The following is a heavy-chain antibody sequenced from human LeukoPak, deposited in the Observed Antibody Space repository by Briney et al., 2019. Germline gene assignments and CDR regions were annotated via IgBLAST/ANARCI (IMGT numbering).Heavy chain of an antibody. CDR3: ARSTYCGGDCYPALGY. CDR2: ISSSNNTI. D-gene: IGHD2-21*02. V-gene: IGHV3-48*02. CDR1: GFTFSSYS. J-gene: IGHJ4*02. Sequence: GVSLTLSCAASGFTFSSYSMNWVPQAPGERLEWVLYISSSNNTIYYADSVKGRFTISRDNAKNSLYLQMNSLRDEDTAVYYCARSTYCGGDCYPALGYWGQGTPVTVSS.